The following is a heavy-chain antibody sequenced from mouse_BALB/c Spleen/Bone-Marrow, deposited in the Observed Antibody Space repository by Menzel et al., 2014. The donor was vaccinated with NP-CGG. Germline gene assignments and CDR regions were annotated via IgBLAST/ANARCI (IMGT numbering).Heavy chain of an antibody. CDR1: GFTFTDYY. V-gene: IGHV7-3*02. Sequence: EVKLVESGGGLVQPRGSLRLSCATSGFTFTDYYMSWVRQPPGKALEWLGFIRNKPNGYTTEYSASVKGRFTISRDNSQSILYLQMNTLRAEDSATYYCARDDYGRGYWGQGTTLTVSS. D-gene: IGHD1-1*01. J-gene: IGHJ2*01. CDR2: IRNKPNGYTT. CDR3: ARDDYGRGY.